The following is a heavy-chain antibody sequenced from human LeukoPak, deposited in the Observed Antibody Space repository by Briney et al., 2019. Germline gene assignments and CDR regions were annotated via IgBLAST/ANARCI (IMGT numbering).Heavy chain of an antibody. CDR1: GFTFSSYA. CDR3: AKDSDSSGYYSFSDY. Sequence: PGRSLRLSCAASGFTFSSYAMSWVRQAPGKGLEWVSAISGSGGSTYYADSVKGRFTISRDNSKNTLYLQMNSLRAEDTAVYYCAKDSDSSGYYSFSDYWGQGTLVTVSS. J-gene: IGHJ4*02. CDR2: ISGSGGST. D-gene: IGHD3-22*01. V-gene: IGHV3-23*01.